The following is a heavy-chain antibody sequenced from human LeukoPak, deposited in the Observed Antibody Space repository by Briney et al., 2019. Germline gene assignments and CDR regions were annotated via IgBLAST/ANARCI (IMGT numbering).Heavy chain of an antibody. CDR2: ISSSSSYI. V-gene: IGHV3-21*01. CDR1: GFTFSSYS. CDR3: ARGEMATILNPFDY. J-gene: IGHJ4*02. Sequence: GGSLRLSCAASGFTFSSYSMNWVRQAPGKRLEWVSSISSSSSYIYYADSVKGRFTISRDNAKNSLYLQMNSLRAEDTAVYYCARGEMATILNPFDYWGQGTLVTVSS. D-gene: IGHD5-24*01.